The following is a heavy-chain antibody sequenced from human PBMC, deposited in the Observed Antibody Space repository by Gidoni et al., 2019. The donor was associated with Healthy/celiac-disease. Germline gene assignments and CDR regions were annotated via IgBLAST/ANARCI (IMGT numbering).Heavy chain of an antibody. CDR1: GFTVSSNY. J-gene: IGHJ6*02. V-gene: IGHV3-53*04. D-gene: IGHD5-18*01. CDR3: ARDGVTGYSYGYVQSGRLSGMDV. CDR2: IFSGGST. Sequence: EVPLVESGGGLVQRGGSLRRSCAASGFTVSSNYMSWVRQAPGKGLEWVSFIFSGGSTYYADSVKGRFTISRHNSKTTLYLQMNSLSAEDTAVYYCARDGVTGYSYGYVQSGRLSGMDVWGQGTTVTVSS.